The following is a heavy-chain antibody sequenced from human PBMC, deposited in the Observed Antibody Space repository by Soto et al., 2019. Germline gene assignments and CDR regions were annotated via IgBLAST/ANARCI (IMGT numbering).Heavy chain of an antibody. CDR2: ISYDGSKK. CDR3: AKAYSGPFDV. D-gene: IGHD1-26*01. CDR1: GFTFSSYD. V-gene: IGHV3-30*18. J-gene: IGHJ3*01. Sequence: QVQLVESGGGVVQPGRSLRLSCAASGFTFSSYDIHWVRQAPGKGLEWVAVISYDGSKKYYADSVKGLFTISRDNSKNTLYLQVNSLRAEDTAVYCCAKAYSGPFDVWGQGTMVTVSS.